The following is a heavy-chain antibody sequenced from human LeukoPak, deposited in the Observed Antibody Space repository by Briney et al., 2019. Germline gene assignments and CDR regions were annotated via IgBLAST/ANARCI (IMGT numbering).Heavy chain of an antibody. Sequence: SETLSLTCAVYGGSFSGYYWSWIRQPPGKGLEWIGEINHSGSTNYNPSLKSRVTISVDTSKNQFSLKLSSVTAADTAVYYCARTRSSAVAGTLYFDYWGQGTLVTVSS. V-gene: IGHV4-34*01. CDR1: GGSFSGYY. J-gene: IGHJ4*02. CDR2: INHSGST. CDR3: ARTRSSAVAGTLYFDY. D-gene: IGHD6-19*01.